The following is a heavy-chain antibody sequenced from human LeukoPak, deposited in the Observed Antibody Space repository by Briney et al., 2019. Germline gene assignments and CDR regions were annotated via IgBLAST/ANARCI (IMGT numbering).Heavy chain of an antibody. Sequence: GGSLRLSCAASGFTFSNAWMSWVRQAPGKGLEWVSAVSSSTGGRTYYADSVKGRFSISRDDSRNTVYLQMNSLRPDDTAVYYCAKESPYYSDRDYYFDYWGQGTLVTVSS. D-gene: IGHD3-10*01. CDR2: VSSSTGGRT. J-gene: IGHJ4*02. CDR3: AKESPYYSDRDYYFDY. V-gene: IGHV3-23*01. CDR1: GFTFSNAW.